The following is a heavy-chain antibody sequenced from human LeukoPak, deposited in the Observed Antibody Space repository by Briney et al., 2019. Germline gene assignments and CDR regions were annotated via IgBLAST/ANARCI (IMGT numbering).Heavy chain of an antibody. J-gene: IGHJ4*02. CDR2: TRNKANSYTT. CDR3: ARQLCTNGVCYRHFDY. Sequence: GGSLRLSCAASGFTFSDHYIDWVRQAPGKGLEWVGRTRNKANSYTTEYAASVKGRFTISRDDSKNSLYLQINSLKTEDTAVYYCARQLCTNGVCYRHFDYWGQGTLVTVSS. CDR1: GFTFSDHY. D-gene: IGHD2-8*01. V-gene: IGHV3-72*01.